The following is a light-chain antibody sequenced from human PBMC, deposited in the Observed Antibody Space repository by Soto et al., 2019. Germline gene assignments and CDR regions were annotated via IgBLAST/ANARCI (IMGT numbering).Light chain of an antibody. CDR1: STNIGSNY. V-gene: IGLV1-47*02. Sequence: QSVLTQPPSASGTPGQRVTISCSGSSTNIGSNYVYWYQQVPGTAPKLLIYSNNQRPSGVPDRFSASKSGTSASLAISGLRSEDEAAFYCATWDDSLRGYVFATGTKLTVL. CDR3: ATWDDSLRGYV. CDR2: SNN. J-gene: IGLJ1*01.